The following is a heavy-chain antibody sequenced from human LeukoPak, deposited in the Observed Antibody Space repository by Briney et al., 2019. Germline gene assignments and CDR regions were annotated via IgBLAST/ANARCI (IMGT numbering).Heavy chain of an antibody. CDR2: ISSSGSTI. V-gene: IGHV3-48*04. Sequence: GGSLRLSCAASGFTFNSYGMHWVRQAPGKGLEWVSYISSSGSTIYYADSVKGRFTISRDNAKNSLYLQMNSLRAEDTAVYYCARTKELDYGSGEGYYKDHYYYGMDVWGQGTTVTVSS. D-gene: IGHD3-10*01. J-gene: IGHJ6*02. CDR1: GFTFNSYG. CDR3: ARTKELDYGSGEGYYKDHYYYGMDV.